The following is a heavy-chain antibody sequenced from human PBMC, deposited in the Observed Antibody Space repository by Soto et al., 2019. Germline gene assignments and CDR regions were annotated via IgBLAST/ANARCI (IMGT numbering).Heavy chain of an antibody. V-gene: IGHV1-18*01. CDR2: IKTFNGNT. J-gene: IGHJ4*02. CDR3: ARGFIPENC. D-gene: IGHD2-2*01. Sequence: QVHLVKSEGEVKKPGASVKVSCKTSGYTFSAYGVSWVRLATGQGREWMGWIKTFNGNTKYEQKFRDRFTLSIDTPTRTVFLELTSLKFDDAGVYYCARGFIPENCWGQRTRVSVSS. CDR1: GYTFSAYG.